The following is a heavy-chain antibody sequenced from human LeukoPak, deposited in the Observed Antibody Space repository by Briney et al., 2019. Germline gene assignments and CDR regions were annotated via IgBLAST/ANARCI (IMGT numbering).Heavy chain of an antibody. CDR2: ISAYNGNT. CDR3: ARQLRLGELWVY. V-gene: IGHV1-18*01. CDR1: GYTFTSYG. Sequence: ASVKVSCKASGYTFTSYGTSWVRQAPGQGLEWMGWISAYNGNTNYAQKLQGRVTMTTDTSTSTAYMELRSLRSDDTAVYYCARQLRLGELWVYWGQGTLVTVSS. D-gene: IGHD3-16*01. J-gene: IGHJ4*02.